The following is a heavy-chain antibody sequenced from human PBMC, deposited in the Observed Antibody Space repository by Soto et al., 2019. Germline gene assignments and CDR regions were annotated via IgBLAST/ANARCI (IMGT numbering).Heavy chain of an antibody. V-gene: IGHV4-59*01. Sequence: SETLSLTCTVSGGSISSYYWSWIRQPPGRGLEWIGYIYYSGSTNHNPSLKSRVTISLDTSKNQFSLNLSSVTAADTAVYYCAREIGYCSGSRCYSGLFAPWVQRTLVTVS. D-gene: IGHD2-15*01. CDR1: GGSISSYY. CDR3: AREIGYCSGSRCYSGLFAP. CDR2: IYYSGST. J-gene: IGHJ5*02.